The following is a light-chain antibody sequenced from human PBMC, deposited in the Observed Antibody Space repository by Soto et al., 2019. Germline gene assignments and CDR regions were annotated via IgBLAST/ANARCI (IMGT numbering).Light chain of an antibody. J-gene: IGLJ1*01. Sequence: QSALTQPASWSGSPGQSITISCTGTSSDVGAYDYVSWYQQHPGKAPKLIIYDVTNRPSGVSNRFSASKSGNTASLTISGLQAEDEADYYCSSKTTSGTRVFGTGTKVTVL. CDR3: SSKTTSGTRV. CDR2: DVT. CDR1: SSDVGAYDY. V-gene: IGLV2-14*03.